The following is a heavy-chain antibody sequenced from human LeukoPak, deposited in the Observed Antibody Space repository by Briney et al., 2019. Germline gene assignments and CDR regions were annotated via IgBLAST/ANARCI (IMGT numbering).Heavy chain of an antibody. CDR1: GFTFSSYA. CDR3: AKAQGARYCSSTSCHKRGYYGMDV. CDR2: ISGSGGST. D-gene: IGHD2-2*02. V-gene: IGHV3-23*01. Sequence: GGSLRLSCAASGFTFSSYAMSWVRQAPGKGLEWVSAISGSGGSTYYADSVKGRFTISRDNSKNTLYLQMNSLRAEDTAVYYCAKAQGARYCSSTSCHKRGYYGMDVWGQGTTVTVSS. J-gene: IGHJ6*02.